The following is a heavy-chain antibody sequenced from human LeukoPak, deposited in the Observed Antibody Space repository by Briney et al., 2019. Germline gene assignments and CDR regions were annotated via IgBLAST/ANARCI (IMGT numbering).Heavy chain of an antibody. J-gene: IGHJ4*02. D-gene: IGHD2-15*01. CDR3: ASTQRGDYFDY. V-gene: IGHV3-66*01. Sequence: PGGSLRLSCAASGFTFSGSAMHWVRQASGKGLEWVSVIYSGGSTYYADSVKGRFTISRDNSKNTLYLQMNSLRAEDTAVYYCASTQRGDYFDYWGQGTLVTVSS. CDR2: IYSGGST. CDR1: GFTFSGSA.